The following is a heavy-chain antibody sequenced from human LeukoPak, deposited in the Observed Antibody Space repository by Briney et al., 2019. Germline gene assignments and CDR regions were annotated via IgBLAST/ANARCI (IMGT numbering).Heavy chain of an antibody. CDR1: GFTFSSYG. D-gene: IGHD6-6*01. J-gene: IGHJ4*02. CDR2: IRYDGSNK. CDR3: AKDRGSSGPNYFDY. Sequence: PGGSLRLSCAASGFTFSSYGMHWVRQAPGKGLQWVACIRYDGSNKYYADSVKGRFTISRDNSKNTLYLQMNSLRAEDTAVYYCAKDRGSSGPNYFDYWGQGTLVTVSS. V-gene: IGHV3-30*02.